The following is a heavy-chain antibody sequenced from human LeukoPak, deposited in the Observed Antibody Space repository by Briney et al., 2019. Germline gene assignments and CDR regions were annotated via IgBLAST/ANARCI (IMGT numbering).Heavy chain of an antibody. CDR2: IDPSSTYI. D-gene: IGHD6-6*01. CDR1: GFTFRSYS. CDR3: AKDGQQLVRNAFDI. J-gene: IGHJ3*02. V-gene: IGHV3-21*01. Sequence: GGSLRLSCAASGFTFRSYSMNWVRQAPGKGLEWVSAIDPSSTYIYYADSVKGRFTISRDNSKNTLYLQMNSLRAEDTAVYYCAKDGQQLVRNAFDIWGQGTMVTVSS.